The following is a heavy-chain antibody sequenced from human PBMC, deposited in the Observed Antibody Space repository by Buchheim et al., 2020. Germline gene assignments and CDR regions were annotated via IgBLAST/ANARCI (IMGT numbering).Heavy chain of an antibody. J-gene: IGHJ4*02. Sequence: EVQLVESGGGLIQPGGSLRLSCAASGFTFTTFWMHWVRQAPGKGLMWVSRINPDGSDRSYAASVRGRFTISRDNAENTLYLQMNSLRVEDTGVYSCAREVRGHAYFDTWGQGT. V-gene: IGHV3-74*01. CDR3: AREVRGHAYFDT. CDR2: INPDGSDR. CDR1: GFTFTTFW.